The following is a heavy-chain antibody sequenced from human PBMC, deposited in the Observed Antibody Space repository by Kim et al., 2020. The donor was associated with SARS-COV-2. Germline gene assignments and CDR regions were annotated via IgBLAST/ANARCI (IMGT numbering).Heavy chain of an antibody. J-gene: IGHJ4*02. Sequence: SVKGRFTISRDNAKNSLYLQMNSLRAEDTALYYCAKDIGEYYDILTGLDYWGQGTLVTVSS. CDR3: AKDIGEYYDILTGLDY. D-gene: IGHD3-9*01. V-gene: IGHV3-9*01.